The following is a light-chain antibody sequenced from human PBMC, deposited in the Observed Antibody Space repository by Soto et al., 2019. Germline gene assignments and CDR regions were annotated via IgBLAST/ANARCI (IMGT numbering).Light chain of an antibody. CDR2: DTS. CDR3: LLPYCGAWG. CDR1: TGAVTSGHY. V-gene: IGLV7-46*01. Sequence: QAVVTQEPSLSVSPGGTVTLTCGSSTGAVTSGHYPYWFQQKPGQAPRTLIYDTSNKQSWTPARFSGSLLGGKAALTLSGAQPEDEAEYYCLLPYCGAWGVGGGTKGTVL. J-gene: IGLJ2*01.